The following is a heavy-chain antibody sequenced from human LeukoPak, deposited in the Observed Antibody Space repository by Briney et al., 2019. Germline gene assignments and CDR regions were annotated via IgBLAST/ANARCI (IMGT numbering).Heavy chain of an antibody. CDR2: IGESDGRT. J-gene: IGHJ4*02. CDR1: GFTVTTLA. CDR3: AKGPTDCCWEKLHD. D-gene: IGHD1-26*01. V-gene: IGHV3-23*01. Sequence: PGGSLRLSCAASGFTVTTLAMTWVRQAPGKGLEWVSVIGESDGRTYYADSVKGRFTISRDESKNTLYLQMNSLRAEDTAVYYCAKGPTDCCWEKLHDWGQGTLVTVSS.